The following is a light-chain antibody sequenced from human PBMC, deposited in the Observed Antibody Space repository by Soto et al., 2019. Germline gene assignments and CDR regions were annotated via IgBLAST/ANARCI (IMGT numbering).Light chain of an antibody. CDR1: SSDVGGYNY. J-gene: IGLJ1*01. Sequence: LTQPRSVSGSPGQSVTISCTGTSSDVGGYNYVSWYQQHPGKAPKLMIYDVSKRPSGVPDRFSGSKSGNTASLTISGLQAEDEADYYRCPYAGSYTFPYVFGTGTKVTVL. CDR3: CPYAGSYTFPYV. CDR2: DVS. V-gene: IGLV2-11*01.